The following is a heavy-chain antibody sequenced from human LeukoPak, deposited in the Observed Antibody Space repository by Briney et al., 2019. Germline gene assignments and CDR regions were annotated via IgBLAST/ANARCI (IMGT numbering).Heavy chain of an antibody. CDR2: ISSSGSTI. D-gene: IGHD3-10*01. J-gene: IGHJ5*02. V-gene: IGHV3-48*03. CDR3: ARESITMVRGHNWFDP. CDR1: GFTFSSYE. Sequence: GGSLRLSCAASGFTFSSYEMNWVRQAPGKGLEWVSYISSSGSTIYYADSAKGRFTISRDNAKNSLYLQMNSLRAEDTAVYYCARESITMVRGHNWFDPWGQGTLVTVSS.